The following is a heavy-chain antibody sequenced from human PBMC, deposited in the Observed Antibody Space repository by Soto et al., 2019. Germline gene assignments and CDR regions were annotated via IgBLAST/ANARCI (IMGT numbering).Heavy chain of an antibody. J-gene: IGHJ4*02. V-gene: IGHV1-69*01. D-gene: IGHD3-3*01. CDR1: GGTFSSYA. CDR3: ARDPLTIFGVMGLEGY. Sequence: QVQLVQSGAEVKKPGSSVKVSCKASGGTFSSYAISWVRQAPGQGLEWMGGIIPIFGTANYAQKFQGRVTITADESTSTAYMELSSLRSEDTAVYYCARDPLTIFGVMGLEGYWGQGTLVTVSS. CDR2: IIPIFGTA.